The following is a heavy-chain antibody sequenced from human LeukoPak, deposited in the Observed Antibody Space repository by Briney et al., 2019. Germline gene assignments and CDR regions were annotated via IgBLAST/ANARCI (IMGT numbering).Heavy chain of an antibody. V-gene: IGHV1-69*05. CDR1: GGTFSSYA. J-gene: IGHJ5*02. D-gene: IGHD5-18*01. Sequence: ASVKVSCKASGGTFSSYAISWVRQAPGQGLEWMGGIIPIFGIANYAQKLQGRVTITTDESTSTAYMELSSLRSEDTAVYYCARAWGQLWLMSTWGQGTLVTVSS. CDR3: ARAWGQLWLMST. CDR2: IIPIFGIA.